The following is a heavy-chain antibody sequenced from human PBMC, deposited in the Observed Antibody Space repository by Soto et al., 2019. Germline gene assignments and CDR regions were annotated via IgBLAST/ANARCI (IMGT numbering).Heavy chain of an antibody. CDR2: ISHDGNYK. CDR3: ARDVNFVFDY. J-gene: IGHJ4*02. CDR1: GFSLSNYG. V-gene: IGHV3-33*01. Sequence: QVQLVESGGGVVQPGRSLRLSCAVSGFSLSNYGMHWVRQAPGKGLGWVAVISHDGNYKDYAESVKGRFTISRDTSKNALYMQMDSLRAEDTAVYYCARDVNFVFDYWGQGTLVTVSS. D-gene: IGHD2-21*01.